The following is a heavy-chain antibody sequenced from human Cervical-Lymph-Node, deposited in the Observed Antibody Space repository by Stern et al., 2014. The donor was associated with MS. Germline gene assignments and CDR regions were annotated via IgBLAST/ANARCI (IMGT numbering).Heavy chain of an antibody. CDR2: TFYTGST. CDR1: GTSVSTSVSSGDYY. CDR3: ARGHGGTTNWFDP. J-gene: IGHJ5*02. D-gene: IGHD1-7*01. V-gene: IGHV4-61*08. Sequence: VQLEEPGPGLVMASETLSLTCTVSGTSVSTSVSSGDYYWTWIRQPPGKGLEWIGHTFYTGSTNYNPSLESRVTISMVTSKNQFSLRLGSVTAADTAVYFCARGHGGTTNWFDPWGQGTLVTVSS.